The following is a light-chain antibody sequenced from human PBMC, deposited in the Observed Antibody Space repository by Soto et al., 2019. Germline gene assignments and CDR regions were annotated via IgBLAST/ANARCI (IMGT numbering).Light chain of an antibody. CDR3: QQYDTYWK. CDR1: QSISSW. J-gene: IGKJ1*01. CDR2: KAS. V-gene: IGKV1-5*03. Sequence: DIQMTQSPSTLSAFVGDRVTITCRASQSISSWLAWYQQKPGKAPKLLIYKASSLESGVPSRFSGSGSGTEFTLTISSLQPDDFATYYCQQYDTYWKCGQGTKVDIK.